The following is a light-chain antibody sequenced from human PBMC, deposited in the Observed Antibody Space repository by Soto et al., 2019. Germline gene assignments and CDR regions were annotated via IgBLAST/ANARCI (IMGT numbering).Light chain of an antibody. CDR1: QTVSSSF. V-gene: IGKV3-20*01. CDR2: AAS. CDR3: QQYGNSPQT. Sequence: VMTQSPANLSVYTGERATLSCRASQTVSSSFLAWYQQTPGQAPRLLIYAASSRATGIPDRFSGSGSGTDFTLTISRLEPEDFAVYYCQQYGNSPQTFGQGTKVDI. J-gene: IGKJ1*01.